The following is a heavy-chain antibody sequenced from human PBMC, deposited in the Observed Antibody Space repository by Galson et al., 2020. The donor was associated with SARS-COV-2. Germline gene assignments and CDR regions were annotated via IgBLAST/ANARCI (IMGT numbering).Heavy chain of an antibody. CDR1: GGSISSSSYY. J-gene: IGHJ6*02. CDR3: ARQFDSYYYYYGMDV. D-gene: IGHD3-9*01. V-gene: IGHV4-39*01. Sequence: SETLSLTCTVSGGSISSSSYYWGWLRQPPGKGLEWIGSTHYSGSTYYNQSPKSRVTISVDTSKNQFSLKLSSVTAADTAGYYCARQFDSYYYYYGMDVWGQGTTVTVSS. CDR2: THYSGST.